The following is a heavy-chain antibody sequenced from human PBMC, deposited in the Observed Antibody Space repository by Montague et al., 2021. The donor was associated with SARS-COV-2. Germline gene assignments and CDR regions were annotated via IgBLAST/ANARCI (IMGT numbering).Heavy chain of an antibody. CDR1: GFSFSSSV. V-gene: IGHV3-30*04. CDR3: ARGPHYCSGGDCF. J-gene: IGHJ6*02. Sequence: SLRLSCAASGFSFSSSVMHWVRQAPGKGLEWVAVISYDGNIKNYIDSVKGRFTISRDNSKNTLYLQMNGLRPDDTAVYYCARGPHYCSGGDCFWGQGTTVTVSS. CDR2: ISYDGNIK. D-gene: IGHD2-15*01.